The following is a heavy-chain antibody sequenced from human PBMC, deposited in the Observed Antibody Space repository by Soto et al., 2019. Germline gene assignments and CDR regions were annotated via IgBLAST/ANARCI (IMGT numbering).Heavy chain of an antibody. CDR2: IYPGDSDT. Sequence: GEALKISCKGSGYSFTSYWIGWVRQMPGKGLEWMGIIYPGDSDTRYSPSFQGQVTISADKSISTAYLQWSSLKASDTAMYYCARHEGASYDSLTGYYPLDYWGQGNRGTVS. CDR3: ARHEGASYDSLTGYYPLDY. D-gene: IGHD3-9*01. J-gene: IGHJ4*02. V-gene: IGHV5-51*01. CDR1: GYSFTSYW.